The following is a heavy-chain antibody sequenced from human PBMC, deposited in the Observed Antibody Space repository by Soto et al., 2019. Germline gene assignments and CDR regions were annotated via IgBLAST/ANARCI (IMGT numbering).Heavy chain of an antibody. V-gene: IGHV5-51*01. D-gene: IGHD4-4*01. CDR1: GYSFTSYW. Sequence: PGESLKISCKGSGYSFTSYWIGWVRQMPGKGLEWMGIIYPGDSDTRYSPSFQGQVTISADKSISTAYLQWSSLKASDTAMYYCATRDYSNYGGYYYYGMDVWGQGTTVTVSS. J-gene: IGHJ6*02. CDR3: ATRDYSNYGGYYYYGMDV. CDR2: IYPGDSDT.